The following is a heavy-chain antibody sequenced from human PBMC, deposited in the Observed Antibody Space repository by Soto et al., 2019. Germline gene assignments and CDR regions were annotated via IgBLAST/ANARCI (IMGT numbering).Heavy chain of an antibody. CDR1: GFTFSNYA. CDR2: MSDSGVNT. CDR3: ARAIGADFFDY. Sequence: GGALRLSCTASGFTFSNYAMSWVRQAPGMGLEGVSTMSDSGVNTFFGDSMKDRFTISRDNSKSTVYLQLNTVRAEDTAIYYCARAIGADFFDYWGQGTLVPVSS. D-gene: IGHD6-25*01. J-gene: IGHJ4*02. V-gene: IGHV3-23*01.